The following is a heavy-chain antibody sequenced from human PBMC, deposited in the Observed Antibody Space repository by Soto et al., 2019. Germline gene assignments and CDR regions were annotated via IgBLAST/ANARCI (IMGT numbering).Heavy chain of an antibody. Sequence: ASETLSLTCTVSGGSVSSGGYYWSWIRQHPGKGLEWIGYIYYSGSTYYNPSLKSRVTISVDTSKNQFSLKLSSVTAADTAVYYCARGFSQYGSGRSPLDYWGQGTLVTVSS. J-gene: IGHJ4*02. V-gene: IGHV4-31*02. CDR3: ARGFSQYGSGRSPLDY. CDR1: GGSVSSGGYY. CDR2: IYYSGST. D-gene: IGHD3-10*01.